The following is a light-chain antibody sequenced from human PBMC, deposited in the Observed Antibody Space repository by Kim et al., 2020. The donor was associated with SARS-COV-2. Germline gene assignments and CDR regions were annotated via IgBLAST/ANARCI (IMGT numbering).Light chain of an antibody. V-gene: IGKV3-11*01. CDR2: DAF. Sequence: YPGERATHAGRASQSVSSYLAWYQQKPGQAPRLLIYDAFNRATGIPARFSGSGSGTDFTLTISSLEPEDFAVYYCQQRSNWPLTFGGGTKVDIK. CDR3: QQRSNWPLT. J-gene: IGKJ4*01. CDR1: QSVSSY.